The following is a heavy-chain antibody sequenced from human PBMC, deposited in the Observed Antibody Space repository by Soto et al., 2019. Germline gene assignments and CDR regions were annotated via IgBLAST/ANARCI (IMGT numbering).Heavy chain of an antibody. CDR1: GFTFSDYY. V-gene: IGHV3-11*01. Sequence: GGSLRLSCAASGFTFSDYYMSWIRQAPGKGLEWVSYISSSGSTIYYADSVKGRFTISRDNAKNSLYLQMNSLRAEDTAVYYCARGGDSSSTSDYYYGMDVWGQGTTVTVSS. CDR3: ARGGDSSSTSDYYYGMDV. D-gene: IGHD6-6*01. J-gene: IGHJ6*02. CDR2: ISSSGSTI.